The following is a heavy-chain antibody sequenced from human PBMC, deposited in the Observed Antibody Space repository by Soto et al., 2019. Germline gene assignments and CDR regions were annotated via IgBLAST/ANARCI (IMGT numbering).Heavy chain of an antibody. D-gene: IGHD2-15*01. Sequence: PVGSLRLSCAASGFTFSSYEMNWVRQAPGKGLEWVSYISSSGSTMYYADSVKGRFTISRDNAKNSLYLQMNSLRAEDTAVYYCARAIYCSGGSCYLYYYYGMDVWGQGTTVTVSS. J-gene: IGHJ6*02. CDR3: ARAIYCSGGSCYLYYYYGMDV. CDR1: GFTFSSYE. CDR2: ISSSGSTM. V-gene: IGHV3-48*03.